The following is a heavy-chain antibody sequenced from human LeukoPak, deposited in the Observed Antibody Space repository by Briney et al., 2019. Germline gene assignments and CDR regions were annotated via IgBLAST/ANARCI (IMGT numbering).Heavy chain of an antibody. CDR3: ARDPTGRYSSEGHMDV. D-gene: IGHD6-19*01. CDR2: IYYSGST. J-gene: IGHJ6*03. CDR1: GGSISSSRYY. V-gene: IGHV4-39*07. Sequence: SENRSLTYTVAGGSISSSRYYWGWIRHPPGKGLDWIGSIYYSGSTYYNPSLKSRVTISVYTSKYQFSLKLTSVTAADTAVYYCARDPTGRYSSEGHMDVWGKGTTVTISS.